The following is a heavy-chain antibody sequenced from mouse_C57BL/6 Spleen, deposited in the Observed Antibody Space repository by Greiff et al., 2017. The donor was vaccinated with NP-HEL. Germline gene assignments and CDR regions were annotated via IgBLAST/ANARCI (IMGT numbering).Heavy chain of an antibody. D-gene: IGHD2-5*01. V-gene: IGHV14-4*01. CDR2: IDPENGDT. J-gene: IGHJ3*01. Sequence: VQLQQSGAELVRPGASVKLSCTASGFNIKDDYMHWVKQRPEQGLEWIGWIDPENGDTEYASKFQGKATITADTSSNTAYLQLSSLTSEDTAVYYCTNSNYLAYWGQGTLVTVSA. CDR1: GFNIKDDY. CDR3: TNSNYLAY.